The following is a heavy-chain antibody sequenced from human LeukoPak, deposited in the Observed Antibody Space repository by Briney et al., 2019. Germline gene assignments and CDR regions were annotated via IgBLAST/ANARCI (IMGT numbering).Heavy chain of an antibody. CDR3: AREMGDYYDSSGYYGSFTFDI. CDR2: IIPIFGTA. J-gene: IGHJ3*02. CDR1: GYTFTSYY. D-gene: IGHD3-22*01. Sequence: GASVKVSCKASGYTFTSYYMHWVRQAPGQGLEWMGGIIPIFGTANYAQKFQGRVTITADESTSTAYMELSSLRSEDTAVYYCAREMGDYYDSSGYYGSFTFDIWGQGTMVTVSS. V-gene: IGHV1-69*13.